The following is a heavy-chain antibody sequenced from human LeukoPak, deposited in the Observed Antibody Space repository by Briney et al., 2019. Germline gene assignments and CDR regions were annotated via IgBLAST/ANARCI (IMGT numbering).Heavy chain of an antibody. J-gene: IGHJ4*02. CDR1: GFTFSSYS. Sequence: PGGSLRLSSAASGFTFSSYSMNWVRQAPGKGLEWVSYISSSSSTIYYADSVKGRFTISRDNAKNSLYLQMNSLRAEDTAVYYCARGSYFFGEYHDYWGQGTLVTVSS. D-gene: IGHD3-10*01. V-gene: IGHV3-48*01. CDR2: ISSSSSTI. CDR3: ARGSYFFGEYHDY.